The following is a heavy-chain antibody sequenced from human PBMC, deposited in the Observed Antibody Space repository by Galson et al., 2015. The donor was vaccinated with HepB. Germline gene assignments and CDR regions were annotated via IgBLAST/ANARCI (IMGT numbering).Heavy chain of an antibody. D-gene: IGHD6-19*01. CDR1: GFSFSSYT. CDR3: ATLRSGWFDFDC. CDR2: ISGSNDTI. V-gene: IGHV3-48*01. Sequence: SLRLSCAASGFSFSSYTMNWVRQAPGKGLEWVSYISGSNDTIYYADSVKGRFTISRDNARSSLYLQMNSLRAEDTAVYYCATLRSGWFDFDCWGRGALVTVSS. J-gene: IGHJ4*02.